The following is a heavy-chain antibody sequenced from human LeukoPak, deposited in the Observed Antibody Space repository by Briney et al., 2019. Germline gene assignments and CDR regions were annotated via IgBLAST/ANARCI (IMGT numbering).Heavy chain of an antibody. Sequence: SGPTLVKPTQTLTLTCTFSGFSLSTTGVAVAWIRQPPGKALEWLAVIYYDDDKRYSPSLKSRLTVSKDTSKNQVVLTLTSLDPEDTATYYCAHTTWGWSFDVWGQGTVVTVSS. CDR2: IYYDDDK. CDR3: AHTTWGWSFDV. D-gene: IGHD7-27*01. J-gene: IGHJ3*01. V-gene: IGHV2-5*02. CDR1: GFSLSTTGVA.